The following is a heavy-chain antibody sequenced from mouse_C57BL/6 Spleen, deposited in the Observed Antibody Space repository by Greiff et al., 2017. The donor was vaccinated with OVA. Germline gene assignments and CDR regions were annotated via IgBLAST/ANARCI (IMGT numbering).Heavy chain of an antibody. CDR2: INPNYGTT. CDR3: ARRDYYGSSYVNYAMDY. J-gene: IGHJ4*01. Sequence: EVHLVESGPELVKPGASVKISCKASGYSFTDYNMNWVKQSNGKSLEWIGVINPNYGTTSYNQKFKGKATLTVDQSSSTAYMQLNSLTSEDSAVYYCARRDYYGSSYVNYAMDYWGQGTSVTVSS. D-gene: IGHD1-1*01. V-gene: IGHV1-39*01. CDR1: GYSFTDYN.